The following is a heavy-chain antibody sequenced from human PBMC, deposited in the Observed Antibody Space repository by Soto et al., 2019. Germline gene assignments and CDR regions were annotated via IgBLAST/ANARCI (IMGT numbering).Heavy chain of an antibody. CDR3: ARESGENWTYEAH. CDR1: GASISDFS. J-gene: IGHJ1*01. V-gene: IGHV4-4*07. D-gene: IGHD1-7*01. CDR2: ITVNGNT. Sequence: QVQQLESGPGLVKPWDTLSLTCTVSGASISDFSWSWIRQPAGKGLEWIGRITVNGNTQYNPSFRSRVTMSMDTSRNQFSLKLQSATAADTALYYCARESGENWTYEAHWGKGTLVTVSS.